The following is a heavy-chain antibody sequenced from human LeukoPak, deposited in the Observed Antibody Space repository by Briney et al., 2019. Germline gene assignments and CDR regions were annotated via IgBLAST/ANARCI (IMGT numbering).Heavy chain of an antibody. Sequence: PGRSLRLSCAASGFIFSNYAMTWVRQGPGKGLEWVSTISGGDDTTTYGDSVKGRFTISRDNSNNTVYLQMDSLRVDDTAVYYCAKDLSLLDWFGEPDAFDFWGQGTMVTVSS. CDR3: AKDLSLLDWFGEPDAFDF. CDR2: ISGGDDTT. J-gene: IGHJ3*01. V-gene: IGHV3-23*01. CDR1: GFIFSNYA. D-gene: IGHD3-10*01.